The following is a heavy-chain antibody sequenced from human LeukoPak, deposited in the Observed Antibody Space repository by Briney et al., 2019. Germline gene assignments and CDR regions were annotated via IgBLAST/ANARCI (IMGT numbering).Heavy chain of an antibody. V-gene: IGHV3-64*01. CDR2: ISSNGGST. D-gene: IGHD2-15*01. J-gene: IGHJ6*02. CDR1: GFTFSSYE. CDR3: ARTGYCSGGSCPNWNYYYYGMDV. Sequence: GGSLRLSCAASGFTFSSYEMNWVRQAPGKGLEYVSAISSNGGSTYYANSVKGRFTISRDNSKNTLYLQMGSLRAEDMAVYYCARTGYCSGGSCPNWNYYYYGMDVWGQGTTVTVSS.